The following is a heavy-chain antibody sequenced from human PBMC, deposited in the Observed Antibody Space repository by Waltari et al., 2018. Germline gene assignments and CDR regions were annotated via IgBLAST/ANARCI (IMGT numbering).Heavy chain of an antibody. CDR1: GGSFSGYY. Sequence: QVQLQQWGAGLLKPSETLSLTCAVYGGSFSGYYWSWIRQPPGKGLEWIGEINHSGSTNDNPALKSRVTIAVDTSKNQFSLKLSSVTAADTAVYYCARVYCSSTSCLATYYFDYWGQGTLVTVSS. CDR3: ARVYCSSTSCLATYYFDY. J-gene: IGHJ4*02. V-gene: IGHV4-34*01. D-gene: IGHD2-2*01. CDR2: INHSGST.